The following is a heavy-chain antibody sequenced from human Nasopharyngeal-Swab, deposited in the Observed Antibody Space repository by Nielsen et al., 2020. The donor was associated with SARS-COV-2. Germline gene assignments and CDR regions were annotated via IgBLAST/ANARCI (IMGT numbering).Heavy chain of an antibody. J-gene: IGHJ2*01. CDR3: AKRLYGDL. CDR2: MTVGAGGT. D-gene: IGHD2-8*01. CDR1: GFTFGHYA. V-gene: IGHV3-23*01. Sequence: GGSLRLSCAASGFTFGHYAVIWVRQAPGKGLEWVSSMTVGAGGTSYADSVKGRFTISVGSSKNILYLQMNSLRAEDTAIYYCAKRLYGDLWGRGTLVTVSS.